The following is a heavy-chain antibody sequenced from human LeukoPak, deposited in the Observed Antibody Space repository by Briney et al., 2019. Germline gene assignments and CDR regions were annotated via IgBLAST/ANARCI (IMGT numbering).Heavy chain of an antibody. J-gene: IGHJ5*02. Sequence: SETLSLTCTVSGGSISSYYWSWIRQPPGKGLEWIGYIYYSGSTNYNPSLKSRVTISVDTSKNQFSLKLSSVTAADTAVYYCARDRELAALDPWGQGTLVIVSS. V-gene: IGHV4-59*01. CDR1: GGSISSYY. CDR2: IYYSGST. CDR3: ARDRELAALDP. D-gene: IGHD1-26*01.